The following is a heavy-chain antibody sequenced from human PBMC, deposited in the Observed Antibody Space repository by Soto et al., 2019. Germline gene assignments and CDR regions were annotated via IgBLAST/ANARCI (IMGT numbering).Heavy chain of an antibody. CDR1: GFRFRTYI. D-gene: IGHD3-22*01. CDR2: ISGSGGST. V-gene: IGHV3-23*01. J-gene: IGHJ4*02. Sequence: GGSLRLSSEASGFRFRTYIMHWSRKAPGKGLEWVSAISGSGGSTYYADSVKGRFTISRDNSKNTLYPQMNSLRAEDTAVYYCAKDTRRYYYDSSGYYPLGFDYWGQGTLVTVSS. CDR3: AKDTRRYYYDSSGYYPLGFDY.